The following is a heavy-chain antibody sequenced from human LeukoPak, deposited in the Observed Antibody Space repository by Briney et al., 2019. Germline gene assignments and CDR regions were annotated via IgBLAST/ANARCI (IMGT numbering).Heavy chain of an antibody. CDR3: ARDRGDGLDP. D-gene: IGHD2-21*02. Sequence: ASVKVSCKASGYTFTGYYTHWVRQAPGQGLEWMGWINPNSGDTHYAQTFQGRVTMTSDTSISTAYMDLSGLKSDDTAVYYCARDRGDGLDPWGQGNLVTVSS. CDR2: INPNSGDT. CDR1: GYTFTGYY. V-gene: IGHV1-2*02. J-gene: IGHJ5*02.